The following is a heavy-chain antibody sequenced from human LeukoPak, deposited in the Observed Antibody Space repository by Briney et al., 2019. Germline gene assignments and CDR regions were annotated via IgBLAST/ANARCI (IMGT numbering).Heavy chain of an antibody. CDR1: GFTFSTYY. CDR3: ARDKSKGSSSGCLFDY. V-gene: IGHV3-7*01. D-gene: IGHD5-18*01. Sequence: GGSLTLSCAASGFTFSTYYMSWVRQAPGKVLEWVANIKQDGRTKFYADAVKGRFTISRDNAKNSLQRQMDLLRAEDKAVYYCARDKSKGSSSGCLFDYGRQGLLVIVSS. J-gene: IGHJ5*01. CDR2: IKQDGRTK.